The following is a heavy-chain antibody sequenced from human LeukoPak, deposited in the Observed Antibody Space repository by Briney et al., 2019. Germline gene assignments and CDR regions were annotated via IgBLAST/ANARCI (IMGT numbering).Heavy chain of an antibody. J-gene: IGHJ4*01. CDR3: ARVRMAGPQYYFDY. CDR2: IFHSGST. D-gene: IGHD5-24*01. CDR1: GYSISSAYY. Sequence: SETLSLTCSVSGYSISSAYYWGWVRPPPGKGLEWIGNIFHSGSTSYNPSLKRRATISVDMSTSHFSLRLSSVTAADTAVYYCARVRMAGPQYYFDYWGQGTLVTVSS. V-gene: IGHV4-38-2*02.